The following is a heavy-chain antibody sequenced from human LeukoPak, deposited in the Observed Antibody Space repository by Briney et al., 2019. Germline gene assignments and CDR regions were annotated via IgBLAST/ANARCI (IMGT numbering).Heavy chain of an antibody. J-gene: IGHJ4*02. Sequence: GGSLRLSCAASGFTFSTYAMNWVRQAPGKGPEWVSVIYSGGSTYYADSVKGRFTISRDNSTNTLYLQMNSLGAEDTAVYYCARDGGSSLDYWGQGTLVTVSS. CDR1: GFTFSTYA. D-gene: IGHD1-26*01. V-gene: IGHV3-66*01. CDR2: IYSGGST. CDR3: ARDGGSSLDY.